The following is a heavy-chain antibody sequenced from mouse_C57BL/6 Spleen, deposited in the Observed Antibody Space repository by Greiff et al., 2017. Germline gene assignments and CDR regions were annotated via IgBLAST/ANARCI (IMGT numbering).Heavy chain of an antibody. D-gene: IGHD3-2*02. Sequence: EVQLMESGGGLVQPGGSMKLSCAASGFTFSDSWMDWVRQSPEKGLEWVGEIRNKANNPASYYAVSVKGRFTISEDYSKSSVYLQMNSLRAEDTGIYYCTRTAQAPFDYWGQGTTLTVSS. CDR2: IRNKANNPAS. V-gene: IGHV6-6*01. J-gene: IGHJ2*01. CDR1: GFTFSDSW. CDR3: TRTAQAPFDY.